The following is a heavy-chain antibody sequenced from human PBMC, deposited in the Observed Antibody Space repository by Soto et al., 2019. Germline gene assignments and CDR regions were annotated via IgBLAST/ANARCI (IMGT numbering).Heavy chain of an antibody. J-gene: IGHJ3*02. V-gene: IGHV1-69*13. CDR1: GGTFSSYA. CDR2: IIPIFGTA. D-gene: IGHD6-6*01. CDR3: ARTLEYSSSDDAFYM. Sequence: GASVKGSCKASGGTFSSYAISWVRPAPGQGLEWMGGIIPIFGTANYAQKFQCRVTITADESTSTDYMELSSLRSEDTAVYYCARTLEYSSSDDAFYMWGQGTMGTVAS.